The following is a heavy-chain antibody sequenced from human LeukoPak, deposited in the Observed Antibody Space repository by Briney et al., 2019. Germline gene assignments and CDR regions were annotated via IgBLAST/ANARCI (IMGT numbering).Heavy chain of an antibody. CDR2: FYAPGSP. CDR1: SDPISSYY. D-gene: IGHD3-16*01. Sequence: PWETLTLICTVWSDPISSYYGIWLRQPTGKALEWIGYFYAPGSPNAIRSLTSRVTITLGTSKNLFSLKLRSVTAADTAVYYCARHASLHTPLGPRGQGTLVTVSS. V-gene: IGHV4-4*09. CDR3: ARHASLHTPLGP. J-gene: IGHJ5*02.